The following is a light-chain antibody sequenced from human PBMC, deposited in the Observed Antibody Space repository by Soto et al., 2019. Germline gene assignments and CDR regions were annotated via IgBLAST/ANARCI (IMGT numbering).Light chain of an antibody. V-gene: IGLV2-14*01. CDR3: SSYTSSSTL. CDR2: EVR. Sequence: QSALTQPASVSGSPGQSITISCTGTSNDIGAYNYVSWYQQHPGKAPKLMIYEVRNRPSGVSSRFSGSKSGNTASLTISGLQADDEADYYCSSYTSSSTLFGTGTKVTVL. CDR1: SNDIGAYNY. J-gene: IGLJ1*01.